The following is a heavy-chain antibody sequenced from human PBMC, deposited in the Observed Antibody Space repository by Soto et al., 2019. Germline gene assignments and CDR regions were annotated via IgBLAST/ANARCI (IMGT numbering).Heavy chain of an antibody. CDR2: IYHSGST. D-gene: IGHD3-22*01. Sequence: SETLSLTCAVSGGSISSSNWWSWVRQPPGKGREWIGEIYHSGSTNYNPSLKSRVTISVDKSKNQFSLKLSSVTAADTAVYYCARVDGQYYDSSGYSPRYYYYYGMDVRGQGSTVPVSS. V-gene: IGHV4-4*02. CDR3: ARVDGQYYDSSGYSPRYYYYYGMDV. J-gene: IGHJ6*01. CDR1: GGSISSSNW.